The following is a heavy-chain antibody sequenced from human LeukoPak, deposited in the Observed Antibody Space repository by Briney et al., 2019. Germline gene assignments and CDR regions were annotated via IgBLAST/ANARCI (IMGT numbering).Heavy chain of an antibody. Sequence: ASVKVSCKASGYTFTGYYMHWVRQAPGQGLEWMGWINPNSGGTNYAQKFQGRVTMTRDTSISTAYMELSRLRSDDTAVYYCAKSLYFYDRSNYRYYYYMDVWAAGTTVTVSS. CDR3: AKSLYFYDRSNYRYYYYMDV. CDR2: INPNSGGT. D-gene: IGHD3-22*01. V-gene: IGHV1-2*02. J-gene: IGHJ6*03. CDR1: GYTFTGYY.